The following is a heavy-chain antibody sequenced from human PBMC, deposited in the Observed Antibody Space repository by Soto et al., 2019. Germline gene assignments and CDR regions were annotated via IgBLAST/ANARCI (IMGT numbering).Heavy chain of an antibody. CDR3: ARGKAKQLRLLSHRWFDP. Sequence: QVQLQQWGAGLLKPSETLSLTCAVYGGSFSGYYWSWIRQPPGKGLAWIGEINHSGSTNYNPSLKSRVTISVDTSKNQFSLKLSSVTAADTAVYYCARGKAKQLRLLSHRWFDPWGQGTLVTVSS. CDR2: INHSGST. V-gene: IGHV4-34*01. D-gene: IGHD6-6*01. CDR1: GGSFSGYY. J-gene: IGHJ5*02.